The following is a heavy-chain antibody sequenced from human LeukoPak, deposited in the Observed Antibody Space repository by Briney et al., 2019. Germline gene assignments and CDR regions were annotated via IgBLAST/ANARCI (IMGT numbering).Heavy chain of an antibody. J-gene: IGHJ4*02. Sequence: GGSLRLSCAASGFTFSTYWMSWVRQAPGEGLEWVANIKEDGSEKYYGDSVKGRFTISRDNAKNSLYLEMNSLRVEDTAVYYCARDSSGYQWGQGTLVTVSS. D-gene: IGHD3-22*01. CDR3: ARDSSGYQ. CDR2: IKEDGSEK. V-gene: IGHV3-7*01. CDR1: GFTFSTYW.